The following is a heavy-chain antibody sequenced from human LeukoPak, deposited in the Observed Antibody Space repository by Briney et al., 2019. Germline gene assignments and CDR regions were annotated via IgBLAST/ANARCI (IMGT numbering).Heavy chain of an antibody. Sequence: GGSLRLSCAASGFTFSSYSMNWVRQAPGKGLEWVSSISISSSYIYYADSVKGRFTISRDNAKNSLYLQMNSLRAEDTAVYYCARGPSPGGGLLLPSNWFDPWGQGTLVTVSS. CDR2: ISISSSYI. D-gene: IGHD3-10*01. CDR3: ARGPSPGGGLLLPSNWFDP. CDR1: GFTFSSYS. J-gene: IGHJ5*02. V-gene: IGHV3-21*01.